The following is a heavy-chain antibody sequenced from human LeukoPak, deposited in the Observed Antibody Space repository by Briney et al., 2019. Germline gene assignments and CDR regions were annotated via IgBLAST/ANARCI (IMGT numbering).Heavy chain of an antibody. V-gene: IGHV4-61*09. CDR1: GGSISSGSHY. J-gene: IGHJ5*02. Sequence: SQTLSLTCTVSGGSISSGSHYWSWIRQPAGKGLEWIGHIYTSGSTNYNPSLKSRVTISVDTSKNQFSLKLSSVTAADTAVYYCARDSYYGSGYRFDPWGQGTLVTVSS. CDR2: IYTSGST. CDR3: ARDSYYGSGYRFDP. D-gene: IGHD3-10*01.